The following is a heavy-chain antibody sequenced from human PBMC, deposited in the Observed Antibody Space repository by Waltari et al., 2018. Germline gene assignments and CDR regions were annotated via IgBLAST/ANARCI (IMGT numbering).Heavy chain of an antibody. CDR3: ARDRDKYSSSSDWFDP. V-gene: IGHV4-61*02. J-gene: IGHJ5*02. CDR1: GGSISSGSYS. Sequence: QVQLQESGPGLVKPSQTLSLTCTVSGGSISSGSYSWSWIRQPAGKGLEWIGRIYTSGSTNYNPSLKSRVTISVDTSKNQFSLKLSSVTAADTAVYYCARDRDKYSSSSDWFDPWGQGTLVTVSS. D-gene: IGHD6-6*01. CDR2: IYTSGST.